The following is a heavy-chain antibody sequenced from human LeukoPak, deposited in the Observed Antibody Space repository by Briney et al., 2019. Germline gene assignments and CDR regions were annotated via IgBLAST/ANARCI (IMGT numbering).Heavy chain of an antibody. D-gene: IGHD2/OR15-2a*01. CDR1: GGTFSSYA. J-gene: IGHJ4*02. CDR3: AGEGPQFQASFTSTYYFDY. V-gene: IGHV1-69*13. CDR2: IIPIFGTA. Sequence: ASVKVSCKASGGTFSSYAISWVRQAPGQGLEWMGGIIPIFGTANYAQKFQGRVTITADESTSTAYMELSSLRSEDTAVYYRAGEGPQFQASFTSTYYFDYWGQGTLVTVSS.